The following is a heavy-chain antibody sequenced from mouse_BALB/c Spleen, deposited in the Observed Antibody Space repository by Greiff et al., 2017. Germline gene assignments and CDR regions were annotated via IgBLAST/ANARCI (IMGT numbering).Heavy chain of an antibody. V-gene: IGHV2-9*02. CDR1: GFSLTSYG. J-gene: IGHJ3*01. D-gene: IGHD1-2*01. CDR2: IWAGGST. CDR3: ASPITTATVFAY. Sequence: VKLVESGPGLVAPSQSLSITCTVSGFSLTSYGVHWVRQPPGKGLEWLGVIWAGGSTNYNSALMSRLSISKDNSKSQVFLKMNSLQTDDTAMYYCASPITTATVFAYWGQGTLVTVSA.